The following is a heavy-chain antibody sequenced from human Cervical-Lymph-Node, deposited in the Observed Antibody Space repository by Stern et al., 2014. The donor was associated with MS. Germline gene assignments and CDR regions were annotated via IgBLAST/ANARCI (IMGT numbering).Heavy chain of an antibody. CDR3: ATTRWDLFTWNWFDP. CDR1: GGSISSSGYY. J-gene: IGHJ5*02. V-gene: IGHV4-61*02. Sequence: VQLVESGPGLVKPSQTLSLTCTVSGGSISSSGYYWSWIRQPADKGLEWIGRIPDSGSTYYNPSLKGRVTISMDTAQTQFSLKLPSVTAADTAVYYCATTRWDLFTWNWFDPWGQGTLVTVSS. CDR2: IPDSGST. D-gene: IGHD1-26*01.